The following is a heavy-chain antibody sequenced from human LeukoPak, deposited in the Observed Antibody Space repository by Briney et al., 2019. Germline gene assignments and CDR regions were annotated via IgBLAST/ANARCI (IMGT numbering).Heavy chain of an antibody. V-gene: IGHV4-39*01. Sequence: SETLSLTCTVSGGSISTSNYYWGWIRQPPGEGLEWIGEINHSGSTNYNPSLKSRVTISVDTSKNQFSLKLSSVTAADTAVYYCARHSSSWYWYFDLWGRGTPVTVSS. J-gene: IGHJ2*01. CDR2: INHSGST. D-gene: IGHD6-13*01. CDR1: GGSISTSNYY. CDR3: ARHSSSWYWYFDL.